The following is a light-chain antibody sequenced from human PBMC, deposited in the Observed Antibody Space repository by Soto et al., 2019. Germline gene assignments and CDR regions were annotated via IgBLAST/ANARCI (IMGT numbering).Light chain of an antibody. V-gene: IGKV3-20*01. J-gene: IGKJ1*01. CDR2: GSS. CDR3: QQYGSSPWT. Sequence: EIVLTQSPGTLSLSPGERASLSCRASQNVSSSYLAWYHHKPGQAPRLLIYGSSARATAIPDRFSGSGSGTDFTLTISRLEPEDFAVYYCQQYGSSPWTFGRGTKVEIK. CDR1: QNVSSSY.